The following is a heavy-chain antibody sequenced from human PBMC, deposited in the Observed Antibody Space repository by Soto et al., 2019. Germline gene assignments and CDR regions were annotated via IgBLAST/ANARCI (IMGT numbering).Heavy chain of an antibody. Sequence: ASVKVSCKASGYTFTSYGISWVRQAPGQGLEWMGWISAYNGNTNYAQKLQGRVTMTTDTSTSTAYMELRSLRSDDTAVYYCARDSSRYYGSRRNWFDPWGQGTLVTVSS. CDR1: GYTFTSYG. D-gene: IGHD3-10*01. CDR3: ARDSSRYYGSRRNWFDP. J-gene: IGHJ5*02. CDR2: ISAYNGNT. V-gene: IGHV1-18*01.